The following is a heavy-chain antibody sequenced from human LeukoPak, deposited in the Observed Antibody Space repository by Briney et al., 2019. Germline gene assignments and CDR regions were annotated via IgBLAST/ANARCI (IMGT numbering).Heavy chain of an antibody. Sequence: ASLKVSCKASGYSFTAAYNIHWLRQDPGQGPEFMGWINPNSGDTRYAQKFQGRVTVTRDTVISTAYMELNSLTSDDTAVYYCARDPRGTYDYWGQGTLVTVSS. CDR1: GYSFTAAYN. CDR3: ARDPRGTYDY. V-gene: IGHV1-2*02. D-gene: IGHD5-12*01. J-gene: IGHJ4*02. CDR2: INPNSGDT.